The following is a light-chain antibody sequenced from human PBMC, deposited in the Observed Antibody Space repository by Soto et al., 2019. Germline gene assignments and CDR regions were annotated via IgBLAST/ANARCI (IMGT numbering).Light chain of an antibody. CDR2: KTS. CDR1: QSISIW. CDR3: QHWKDYSWT. J-gene: IGKJ1*01. Sequence: DIHMTQSPSTLSASVGDRVTITCRASQSISIWLAWYQQKPGKAPNLLIYKTSSLEFGVPSRFSGSGSGTAFTLTISSLQPDDFAAYYCQHWKDYSWTFGQGTKVEGK. V-gene: IGKV1-5*03.